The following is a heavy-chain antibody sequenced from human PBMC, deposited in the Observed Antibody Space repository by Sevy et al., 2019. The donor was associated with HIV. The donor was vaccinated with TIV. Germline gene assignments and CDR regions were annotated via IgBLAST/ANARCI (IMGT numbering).Heavy chain of an antibody. J-gene: IGHJ3*02. D-gene: IGHD3-16*01. Sequence: GSLRLSCAASGFTFNKAWMSWVRQTPGRGLEWVGHIKTKTDGEKTDYAEPVKGRFTIWRDDSRNMLYLQMNNLKTEDSAVYYCTTSSIMITFGGVIWGQGTMVTVSS. CDR3: TTSSIMITFGGVI. CDR1: GFTFNKAW. V-gene: IGHV3-15*01. CDR2: IKTKTDGEKT.